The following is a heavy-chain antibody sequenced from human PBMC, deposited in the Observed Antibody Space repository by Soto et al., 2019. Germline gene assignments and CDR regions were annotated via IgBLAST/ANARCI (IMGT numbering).Heavy chain of an antibody. Sequence: GETLKISCKGSGYSFATYWIGWVRQMPGRGLEWMGIIYPGDSDTRYSPSFQGQVTISADKSISTAYLQWSSLKASDTAMYYCARAGIAARARSFDYWGQGTLVTVS. D-gene: IGHD6-6*01. CDR3: ARAGIAARARSFDY. V-gene: IGHV5-51*01. J-gene: IGHJ4*02. CDR1: GYSFATYW. CDR2: IYPGDSDT.